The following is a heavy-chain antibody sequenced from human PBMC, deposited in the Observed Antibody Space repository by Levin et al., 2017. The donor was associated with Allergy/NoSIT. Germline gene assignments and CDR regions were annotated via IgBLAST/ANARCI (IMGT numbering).Heavy chain of an antibody. Sequence: SQTLSLTCTVSGGSISSYYWSWIRQPPGKGLEWIGYIYNSGSTNYNPSLKSRVTISVDTSKNQFSLKLSSVTAADTAVYYCARTVDCSGGSCYHSSWFDPWGQGTLVTVSS. V-gene: IGHV4-59*08. CDR2: IYNSGST. D-gene: IGHD2-15*01. CDR3: ARTVDCSGGSCYHSSWFDP. CDR1: GGSISSYY. J-gene: IGHJ5*02.